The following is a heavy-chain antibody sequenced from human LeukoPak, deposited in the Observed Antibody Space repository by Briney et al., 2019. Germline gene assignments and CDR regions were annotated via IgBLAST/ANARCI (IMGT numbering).Heavy chain of an antibody. CDR3: ARDRITIFGVVIISPWFDP. Sequence: ASVKVSCKASGYTFTGYYMHWVRQAPGQGLEWMGWINPNSGGTNYAQKFQGRVTMTRDTSISTAYMELGRLRSDDTAVYYCARDRITIFGVVIISPWFDPWGQGTLVTVSS. CDR1: GYTFTGYY. J-gene: IGHJ5*02. D-gene: IGHD3-3*01. CDR2: INPNSGGT. V-gene: IGHV1-2*02.